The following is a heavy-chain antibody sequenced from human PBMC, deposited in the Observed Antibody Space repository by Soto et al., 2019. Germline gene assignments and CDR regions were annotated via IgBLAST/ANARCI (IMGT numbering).Heavy chain of an antibody. CDR2: INPNSGNI. CDR1: GRTFSSYA. J-gene: IGHJ4*02. V-gene: IGHV1-8*02. D-gene: IGHD3-10*01. CDR3: ARGRASGSYYLLDY. Sequence: ASVKVSCKASGRTFSSYATSLVRQAPGHGLEWMGWINPNSGNIGYAQKFQGIVTMTRDTAIRTAYMEVSRLRSDDTAVYYCARGRASGSYYLLDYWGQGTLVTVSS.